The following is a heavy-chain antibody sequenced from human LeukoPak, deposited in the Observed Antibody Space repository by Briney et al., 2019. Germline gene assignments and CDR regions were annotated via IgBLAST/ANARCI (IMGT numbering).Heavy chain of an antibody. CDR1: GFTFSSYA. CDR3: ARDQGSGETFDY. V-gene: IGHV3-30*04. J-gene: IGHJ4*02. Sequence: GGSLRLSCAASGFTFSSYAMHWVRQAPGKGLEWVAVISYDGSYKYYADSVKGRFTISRDNSKNTLYLQMNSLRAEDTAVYYCARDQGSGETFDYWGQGTLVTVSS. CDR2: ISYDGSYK. D-gene: IGHD2-15*01.